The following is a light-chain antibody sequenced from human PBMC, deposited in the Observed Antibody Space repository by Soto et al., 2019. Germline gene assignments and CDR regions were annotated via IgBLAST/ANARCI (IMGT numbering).Light chain of an antibody. V-gene: IGKV3-20*01. CDR1: QSVSSSY. J-gene: IGKJ5*01. CDR3: QQYHSSPIT. CDR2: GAS. Sequence: EIVLTQSPGTLSLSPGERATLSCRASQSVSSSYLAWYQQKPGQAPRLLIYGASSRATGIPDRFSGSGSGTDFTLTISRLEPEDFAVYYSQQYHSSPITFGQGTRLEIK.